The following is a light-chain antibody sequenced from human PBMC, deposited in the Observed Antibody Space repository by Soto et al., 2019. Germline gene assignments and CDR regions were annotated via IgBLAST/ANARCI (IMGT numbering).Light chain of an antibody. CDR2: GAS. CDR1: QSVSSSY. V-gene: IGKV3-20*01. J-gene: IGKJ3*01. Sequence: EIVVTQSPGTLSLSPGERATLSCRASQSVSSSYLAWYQQKPGQAPRLLIYGASSRATGIPDRFSGRGSGTDFSLTISRLEPEDSAVYYCQQYGSSPLFTFGPGTKVDIK. CDR3: QQYGSSPLFT.